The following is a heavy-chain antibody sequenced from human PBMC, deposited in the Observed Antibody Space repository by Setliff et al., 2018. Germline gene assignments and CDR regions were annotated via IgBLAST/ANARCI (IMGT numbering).Heavy chain of an antibody. J-gene: IGHJ6*03. V-gene: IGHV1-69*05. D-gene: IGHD5-12*01. CDR3: ARERGDIVSTASYYYYMDV. CDR1: GGTFSTYD. Sequence: GASVKVSCKASGGTFSTYDINWVRQAPGQGLEWMGGIIPIFGTTDYAQKFQGRVTITTDESTSTAYMEMSSLRSEDTAVYYCARERGDIVSTASYYYYMDVWGKGTTVTVSS. CDR2: IIPIFGTT.